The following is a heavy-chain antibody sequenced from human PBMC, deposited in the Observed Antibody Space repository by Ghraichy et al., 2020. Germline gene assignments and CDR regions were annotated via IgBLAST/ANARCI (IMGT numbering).Heavy chain of an antibody. CDR2: ISGSGGST. D-gene: IGHD6-19*01. Sequence: AGSLRLSCAASGFTFSSYAMSWVRQAPGKGLDWVSVISGSGGSTYYADSVKGRFTISRDNSKNTLYLQMDSLRAEDTAVYYCAKEADNSGWYIDYWGQGTLVTVSS. J-gene: IGHJ4*02. CDR1: GFTFSSYA. CDR3: AKEADNSGWYIDY. V-gene: IGHV3-23*01.